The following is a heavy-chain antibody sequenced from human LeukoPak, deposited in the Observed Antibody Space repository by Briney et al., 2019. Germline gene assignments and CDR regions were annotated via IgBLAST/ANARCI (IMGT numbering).Heavy chain of an antibody. CDR2: ISGSGGST. CDR3: ARESRDAFDI. Sequence: GGSLRLSCAASGFTFSSYAMSWVRQAPGKGLEWVSAISGSGGSTYYADSVKGRFTISRDNAKNSLYLQMNSLRAEDTAVYYCARESRDAFDIWGQGTMVTVSS. V-gene: IGHV3-23*01. CDR1: GFTFSSYA. J-gene: IGHJ3*02.